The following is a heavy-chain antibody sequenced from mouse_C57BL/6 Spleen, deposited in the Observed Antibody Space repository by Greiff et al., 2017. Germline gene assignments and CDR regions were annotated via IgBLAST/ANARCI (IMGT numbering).Heavy chain of an antibody. J-gene: IGHJ3*01. D-gene: IGHD2-5*01. CDR3: ARHAYSNPWFAY. CDR2: INSDGGST. V-gene: IGHV5-2*01. CDR1: EYEFPSHD. Sequence: DVKLQESGGGLVQPGESLKLSCESNEYEFPSHDMSWVRKTPEKRLELVAAINSDGGSTYYPDTMESRFIISRDNTKKTLYLQMSSLRSEDTALYYCARHAYSNPWFAYWGQGTLVTVSA.